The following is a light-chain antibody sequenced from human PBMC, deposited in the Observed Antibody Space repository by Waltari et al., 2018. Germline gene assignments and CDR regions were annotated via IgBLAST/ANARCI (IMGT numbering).Light chain of an antibody. CDR1: QSIGSW. CDR2: KGS. Sequence: DIQMSQSPSTLSASVGDGVTITCRASQSIGSWLAWDQQKPGKAPKLLIYKGSSLEGGVPSRLSGRGSGTDFTFTISSLQPDDVAVYFCQQYTTFPTFGPGTKVDI. J-gene: IGKJ3*01. V-gene: IGKV1-5*03. CDR3: QQYTTFPT.